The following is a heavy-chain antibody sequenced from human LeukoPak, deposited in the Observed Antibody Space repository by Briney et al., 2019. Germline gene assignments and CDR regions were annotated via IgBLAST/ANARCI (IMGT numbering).Heavy chain of an antibody. V-gene: IGHV4-34*01. CDR3: ARNRRSGKHYFDY. Sequence: SETLSLTCAVYGGSFSGYYWSWIRQPPGKGLEWIGEINHSGSTNYNPSLKSRVTISVDTSKNQFSLKLSSVTAADTAVYYCARNRRSGKHYFDYWGQGTLVTVSS. D-gene: IGHD2/OR15-2a*01. J-gene: IGHJ4*02. CDR2: INHSGST. CDR1: GGSFSGYY.